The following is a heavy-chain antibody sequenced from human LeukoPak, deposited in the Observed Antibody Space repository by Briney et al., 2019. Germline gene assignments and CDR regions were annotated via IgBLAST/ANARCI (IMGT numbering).Heavy chain of an antibody. Sequence: SETLSLTCTVSGGSIFIGSYYWGWIRQPPGKGLEWIGSVDYSGSTYYNPSLKSRVTISVDTSKNQFSLKLSSVTAADTAVYYCARHQAAAGVDYWGQGTLVTVSS. J-gene: IGHJ4*02. CDR3: ARHQAAAGVDY. CDR2: VDYSGST. D-gene: IGHD6-13*01. V-gene: IGHV4-39*01. CDR1: GGSIFIGSYY.